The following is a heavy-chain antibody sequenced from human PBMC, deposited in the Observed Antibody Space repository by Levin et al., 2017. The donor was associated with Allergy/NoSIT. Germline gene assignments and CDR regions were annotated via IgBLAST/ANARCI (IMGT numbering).Heavy chain of an antibody. D-gene: IGHD4-11*01. V-gene: IGHV4-59*01. CDR1: SDSISLYY. CDR3: ARGRTVTTDFDY. Sequence: TSETLSLTCTVSSDSISLYYWSWIRQPPGKGLEWIGFVYYSGNTHYNPSLKSRVTISVDTSKNQFSLNLSSVTAADTAMYFCARGRTVTTDFDYWGQGTLVTVSS. J-gene: IGHJ4*02. CDR2: VYYSGNT.